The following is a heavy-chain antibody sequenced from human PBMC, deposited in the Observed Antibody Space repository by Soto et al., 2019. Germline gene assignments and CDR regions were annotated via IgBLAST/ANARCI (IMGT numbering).Heavy chain of an antibody. V-gene: IGHV1-3*01. D-gene: IGHD3-3*01. CDR1: GYTFTSYA. CDR2: INAGNGNT. CDR3: AREDRYYDFWSGYYF. Sequence: ASVKVSCKASGYTFTSYAMHWVRQAPGQRLEWMGWINAGNGNTKYSQKFQGRVTITRDTSASTAYMELSSLRSEDTAVYYCAREDRYYDFWSGYYFWGQGTLVTVS. J-gene: IGHJ4*02.